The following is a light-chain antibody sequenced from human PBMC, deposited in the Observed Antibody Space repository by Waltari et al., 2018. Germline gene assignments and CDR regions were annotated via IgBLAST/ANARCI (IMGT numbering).Light chain of an antibody. CDR3: YAYAGTRGV. Sequence: QSALTQPASVSGSPGQSITISCTGTSSDIASYNLVSWNQQHPGKAPKLIIYEANKRPSGVSSRVSGSKSGNTASLTISGPQAEDEANYYCYAYAGTRGVFGTGTKVTVL. J-gene: IGLJ1*01. CDR2: EAN. V-gene: IGLV2-23*01. CDR1: SSDIASYNL.